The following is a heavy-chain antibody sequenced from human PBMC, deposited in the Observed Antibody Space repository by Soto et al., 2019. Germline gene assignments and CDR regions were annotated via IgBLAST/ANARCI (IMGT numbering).Heavy chain of an antibody. V-gene: IGHV5-51*01. Sequence: GESLKISCKGSGYSFTSYWIGWVRQMPGKGLEWMGIIYPGDSDTRYSPSFQGQVTISADKSISTAYLQWSSLKASDTAMYYCARSPYDFQLGTWFDPWGQGTLVTVSS. CDR1: GYSFTSYW. CDR2: IYPGDSDT. J-gene: IGHJ5*02. CDR3: ARSPYDFQLGTWFDP. D-gene: IGHD3-3*01.